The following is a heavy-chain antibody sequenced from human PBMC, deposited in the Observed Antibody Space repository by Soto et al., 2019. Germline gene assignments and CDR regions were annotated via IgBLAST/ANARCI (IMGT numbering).Heavy chain of an antibody. CDR2: IKSKTDGGTT. CDR3: TLLNQETPGYSSGWGEDY. Sequence: GGSLRLSCAASGFTFSNAWMNWVRQAPGKGLEWVGRIKSKTDGGTTDYAAPVKGRFTISREDSKNTLYLQMNSLKTGDTAVYYCTLLNQETPGYSSGWGEDYWGQGTLVTVSS. V-gene: IGHV3-15*07. D-gene: IGHD6-19*01. CDR1: GFTFSNAW. J-gene: IGHJ4*02.